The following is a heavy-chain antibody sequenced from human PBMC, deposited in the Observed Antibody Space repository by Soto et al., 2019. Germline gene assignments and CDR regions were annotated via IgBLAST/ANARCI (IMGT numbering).Heavy chain of an antibody. D-gene: IGHD3-3*01. CDR2: ISAYNGNT. Sequence: ASVKVSCKASGYTFTSYGISWVRQAPGQGLEWMGWISAYNGNTNYAQKLQGRVTMTTDTSTSTAYMELRSLRSDDTAVYYCARSSGVVIKRGYYFDCWGQGTLVTVSS. CDR3: ARSSGVVIKRGYYFDC. V-gene: IGHV1-18*01. CDR1: GYTFTSYG. J-gene: IGHJ4*02.